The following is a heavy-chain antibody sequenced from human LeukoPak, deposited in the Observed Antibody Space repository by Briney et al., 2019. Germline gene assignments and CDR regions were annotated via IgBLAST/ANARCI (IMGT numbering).Heavy chain of an antibody. V-gene: IGHV1-69*04. CDR1: GAPFTSYA. Sequence: GASVKASCKASGAPFTSYAISWVRQAPGQGLDWIGRLIPIFPLTNYAQKFQGRVTIPADKSTSTAYMEVRSLRSDDTAVYYCARDPNVDATPIDYWGQGTLLTVSS. CDR3: ARDPNVDATPIDY. J-gene: IGHJ4*02. D-gene: IGHD2-15*01. CDR2: LIPIFPLT.